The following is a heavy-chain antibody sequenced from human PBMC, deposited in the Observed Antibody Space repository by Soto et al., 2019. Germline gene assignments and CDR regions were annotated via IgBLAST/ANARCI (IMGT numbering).Heavy chain of an antibody. CDR3: ARDYPYCTGGSCPGY. Sequence: VKVSCKASGYTFTNFVMHWVRQAPGDRLEWMGWINAANGNTKYSQKFQGRVIISMDTSASTAYMELSSLTSEDTAVYYCARDYPYCTGGSCPGYWGQGTLVTVSS. CDR2: INAANGNT. D-gene: IGHD2-15*01. J-gene: IGHJ4*02. CDR1: GYTFTNFV. V-gene: IGHV1-3*01.